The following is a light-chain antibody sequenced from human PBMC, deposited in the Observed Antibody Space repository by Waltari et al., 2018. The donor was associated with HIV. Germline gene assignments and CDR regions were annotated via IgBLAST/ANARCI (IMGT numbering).Light chain of an antibody. CDR3: AAWDDTLNGPV. Sequence: SVLTQPPSASGTPGQSVINSCSGSSPHLSRVTVNWYQHLPGTAPKLLIYRNNERPSGVPDLFSGSKSGTSATLAISGLQSEDEADYYCAAWDDTLNGPVFGGGTKLTVL. CDR2: RNN. J-gene: IGLJ3*02. V-gene: IGLV1-44*01. CDR1: SPHLSRVT.